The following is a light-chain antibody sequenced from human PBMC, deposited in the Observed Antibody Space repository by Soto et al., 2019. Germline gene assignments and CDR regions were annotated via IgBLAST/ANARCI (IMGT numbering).Light chain of an antibody. J-gene: IGKJ5*01. CDR2: YIS. Sequence: EIVMTQSPGTLSLSPGETATLSCRASQTIGRNYLAWYQQKPGQAPRLLIYYISTRAADIPARFSGSGSGTDFPLTISSLQSEDSGVYYCQQHSQWPITFGQGTRLEIK. CDR3: QQHSQWPIT. CDR1: QTIGRN. V-gene: IGKV3-15*01.